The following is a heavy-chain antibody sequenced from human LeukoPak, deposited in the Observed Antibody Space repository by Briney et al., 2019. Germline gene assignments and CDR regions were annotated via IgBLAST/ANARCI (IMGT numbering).Heavy chain of an antibody. CDR1: GYTFTSYG. V-gene: IGHV1-18*01. Sequence: EASVKVSCKASGYTFTSYGISWVRQAPGQGLEWMGWISAYSGNTNYAQKLQGRVTMTTDTSTSTAYMELRSLRSDDTAVYYCARVLNGGSYHYFDYWGQGTLVTVSS. CDR3: ARVLNGGSYHYFDY. CDR2: ISAYSGNT. J-gene: IGHJ4*02. D-gene: IGHD1-26*01.